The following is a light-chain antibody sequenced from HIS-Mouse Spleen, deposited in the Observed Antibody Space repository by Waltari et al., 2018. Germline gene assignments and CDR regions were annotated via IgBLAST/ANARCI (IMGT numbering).Light chain of an antibody. J-gene: IGKJ1*01. Sequence: DIQLTQPPSFLSASVGDRVTITYRASQGIRSYLAWYQQKPGKAPKILIDAASTLQSGVPSRFSGSGTGTEFTLTISSLQPEDFATYYCQQLKSYPPTFGQGTKVEIK. V-gene: IGKV1-9*01. CDR2: AAS. CDR1: QGIRSY. CDR3: QQLKSYPPT.